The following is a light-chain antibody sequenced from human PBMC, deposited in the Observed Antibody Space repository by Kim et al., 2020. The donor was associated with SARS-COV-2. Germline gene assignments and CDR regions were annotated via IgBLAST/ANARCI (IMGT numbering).Light chain of an antibody. CDR1: KLGDKY. V-gene: IGLV3-1*01. CDR2: QDS. J-gene: IGLJ3*02. CDR3: QAWDSSTAWV. Sequence: SSELTQPPSVSVSPGQTDSITCSGDKLGDKYACWYQQKPGQSPVLIIYQDSKRPSGIPERFSGSNSGNTATLTIRGTQAMDEADYYCQAWDSSTAWVFGGGTQLTVL.